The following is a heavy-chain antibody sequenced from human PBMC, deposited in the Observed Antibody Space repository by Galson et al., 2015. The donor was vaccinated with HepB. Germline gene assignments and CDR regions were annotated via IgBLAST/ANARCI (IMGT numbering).Heavy chain of an antibody. CDR1: GFTFSTYA. V-gene: IGHV3-23*01. Sequence: SLRLSCAASGFTFSTYAMAWVRQAPGKGLAWVSTIGGSGANTYYAESVKGRFTISRDNSKNTLYLQMHSLRAEDTAVYYCAKDRESQWLRIRGAVAGVLDHWVQAIHITVSS. CDR3: AKDRESQWLRIRGAVAGVLDH. J-gene: IGHJ4*02. D-gene: IGHD5-12*01. CDR2: IGGSGANT.